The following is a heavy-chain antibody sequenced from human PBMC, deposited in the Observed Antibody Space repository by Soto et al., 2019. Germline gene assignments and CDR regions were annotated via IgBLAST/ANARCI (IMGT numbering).Heavy chain of an antibody. J-gene: IGHJ4*02. Sequence: QLQLQESGSGLVKPSQTLSLTCAVSGGSISSGGYSWSWIRQPPGKGLEWIGYIYHSGSTYYNPSPQSRVTSAVDRSKTQFSLKLSSVPGADTAVYYCAAGGGLPRYYWGQGTLVTVSS. D-gene: IGHD5-12*01. CDR3: AAGGGLPRYY. CDR2: IYHSGST. CDR1: GGSISSGGYS. V-gene: IGHV4-30-2*01.